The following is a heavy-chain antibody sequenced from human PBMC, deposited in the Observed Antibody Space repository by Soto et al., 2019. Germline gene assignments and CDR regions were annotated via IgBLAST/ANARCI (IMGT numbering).Heavy chain of an antibody. Sequence: SETLSLTCTVSGGSISPYYWSWIRQPPGKGLEWLGYIYYSGSTNYNPSLKSRVTISVDTSKNQFSLKLSSVTAADTAVYYCASTVRFLEWLSDDYWGQGTLVTVSS. CDR1: GGSISPYY. V-gene: IGHV4-59*01. CDR3: ASTVRFLEWLSDDY. J-gene: IGHJ4*02. D-gene: IGHD3-3*01. CDR2: IYYSGST.